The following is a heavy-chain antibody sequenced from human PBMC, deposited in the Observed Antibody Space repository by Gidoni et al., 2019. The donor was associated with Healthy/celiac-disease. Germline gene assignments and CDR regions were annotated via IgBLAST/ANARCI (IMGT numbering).Heavy chain of an antibody. Sequence: QVQLVESGGGVVQPGRSLRLSCAASGFTFSSSGMPWVRQAPGKGLEWVAVIWYDGSNKYYADSVKGRFTISRDNSKNTLYLQMNSLRAEDTAVYYCARDPLPKITMVRGVIINYYYYGMDVWGQGTTVTVSS. CDR1: GFTFSSSG. V-gene: IGHV3-33*01. CDR2: IWYDGSNK. D-gene: IGHD3-10*01. J-gene: IGHJ6*02. CDR3: ARDPLPKITMVRGVIINYYYYGMDV.